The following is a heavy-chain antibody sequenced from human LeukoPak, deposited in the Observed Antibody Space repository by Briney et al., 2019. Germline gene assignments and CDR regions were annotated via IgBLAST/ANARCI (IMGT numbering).Heavy chain of an antibody. V-gene: IGHV4-38-2*01. J-gene: IGHJ4*02. CDR2: IYHSGST. CDR3: ARGEMATMRY. D-gene: IGHD5-24*01. CDR1: GYSISSGYY. Sequence: PLETLSLTCAVSGYSISSGYYWGWIRQPPGKGLEWIGSIYHSGSTYYNPSLKSRVTISVDTSKNQFSLKLSSVTAADTAVYYCARGEMATMRYWGQGTLVTVSS.